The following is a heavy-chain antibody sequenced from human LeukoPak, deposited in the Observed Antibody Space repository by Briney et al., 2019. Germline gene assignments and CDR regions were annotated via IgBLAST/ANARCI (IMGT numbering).Heavy chain of an antibody. V-gene: IGHV1-69*04. J-gene: IGHJ5*02. CDR3: ARDCSSTSCYPGFDP. D-gene: IGHD2-2*01. CDR1: GGTFSSYT. CDR2: IIPILGIA. Sequence: SVKVSCEASGGTFSSYTISWVRQAPGQGLEWMGRIIPILGIANYAQKFQGRVTITADKSTSTAYMELSSLRSEDTAVYYCARDCSSTSCYPGFDPWGQGTLVTVSS.